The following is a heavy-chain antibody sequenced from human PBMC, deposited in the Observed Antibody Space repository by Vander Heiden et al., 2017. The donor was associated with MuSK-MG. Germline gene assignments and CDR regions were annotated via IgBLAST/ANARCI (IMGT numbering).Heavy chain of an antibody. Sequence: QVQLVESGGGLVKPGRSLRLSCAASGFTFSDYYMSWIRQAPGKGLECVSYIRSSGSAIYYADSVKGRFTMSRDNAKNSLYLQMNSLRAEDTAVYYCARVSGEYYYYYMDAWGKGTTVTVSS. V-gene: IGHV3-11*01. CDR2: IRSSGSAI. D-gene: IGHD7-27*01. J-gene: IGHJ6*03. CDR3: ARVSGEYYYYYMDA. CDR1: GFTFSDYY.